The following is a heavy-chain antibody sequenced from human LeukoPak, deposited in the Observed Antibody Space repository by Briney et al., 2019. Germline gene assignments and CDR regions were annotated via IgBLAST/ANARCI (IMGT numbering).Heavy chain of an antibody. CDR3: ARAHIAVDAFDI. CDR1: GYTFTGYY. D-gene: IGHD6-19*01. J-gene: IGHJ3*02. CDR2: INPNSGGT. Sequence: ASVKVSCKASGYTFTGYYMHWVRPAPGQGLERMGWINPNSGGTNYAQKFQGWVTMTRDTSISTAYMELSRLRSDDTAVYYCARAHIAVDAFDIWGQGTMVTVSS. V-gene: IGHV1-2*04.